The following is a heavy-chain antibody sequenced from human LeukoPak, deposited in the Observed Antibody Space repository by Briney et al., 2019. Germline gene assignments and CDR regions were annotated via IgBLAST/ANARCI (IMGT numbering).Heavy chain of an antibody. CDR2: ISSSSSYI. D-gene: IGHD5-24*01. J-gene: IGHJ3*02. CDR3: ARDLLEMATINAFDI. V-gene: IGHV3-21*01. CDR1: GFTFSSYS. Sequence: GGSLRLSCAASGFTFSSYSMNWVRQAPGKGLEWASSISSSSSYIYYADSVKGRFTISRDNAKNSLYLQMNSLRAEDTAVYYCARDLLEMATINAFDIWGQGTMVTVSS.